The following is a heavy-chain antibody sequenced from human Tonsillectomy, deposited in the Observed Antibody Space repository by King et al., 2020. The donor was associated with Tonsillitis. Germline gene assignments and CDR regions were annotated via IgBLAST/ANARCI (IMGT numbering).Heavy chain of an antibody. V-gene: IGHV1-18*01. CDR1: GYTFSSYG. Sequence: QLVQSGAEVKKPGASVKVSCKASGYTFSSYGISWLRQAPGQGLEWMGGISTYNGHTNFAQNLRGRITMTTDTSTSTAYMELRSLRSDDTAIYYCARNSGSGWYYYYGMDVWGQGTTVTVSS. D-gene: IGHD6-19*01. CDR2: ISTYNGHT. J-gene: IGHJ6*02. CDR3: ARNSGSGWYYYYGMDV.